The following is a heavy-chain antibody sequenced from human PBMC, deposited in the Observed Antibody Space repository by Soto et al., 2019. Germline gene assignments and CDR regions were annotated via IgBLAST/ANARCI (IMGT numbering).Heavy chain of an antibody. D-gene: IGHD3-3*01. V-gene: IGHV3-33*05. CDR1: GFTFSSYA. CDR2: ISYDGTNK. J-gene: IGHJ4*02. Sequence: QVQLVESGGGVVQPGRSLRLSCAASGFTFSSYAMHWVRQAPGKGLEWVAVISYDGTNKYYGDSVKGRFTIARDNAKNTRYLQMSSRRAEDTAVYYCARAIAICGGVTPPDYWGQGSLVTVSS. CDR3: ARAIAICGGVTPPDY.